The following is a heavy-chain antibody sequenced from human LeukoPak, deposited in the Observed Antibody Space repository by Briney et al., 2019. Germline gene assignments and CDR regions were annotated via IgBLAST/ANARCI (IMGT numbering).Heavy chain of an antibody. CDR2: VSRSGSTI. CDR1: GFTFSSYE. V-gene: IGHV3-48*03. Sequence: GGSLRLSCAASGFTFSSYEINWVRQAPGKGLEWISSVSRSGSTIYYADSVKGRFTISRDNAKNSLYLQMNSLRAEDTAVYYCARAAYGGNSDISHYDYWGQGTLVTVSS. J-gene: IGHJ4*02. D-gene: IGHD4-23*01. CDR3: ARAAYGGNSDISHYDY.